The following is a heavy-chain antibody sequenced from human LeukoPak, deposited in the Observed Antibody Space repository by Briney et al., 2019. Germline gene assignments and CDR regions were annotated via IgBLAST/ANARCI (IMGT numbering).Heavy chain of an antibody. CDR2: IYHSGST. J-gene: IGHJ6*04. CDR1: GYSISSGYY. Sequence: SETLSLTCAVSGYSISSGYYWGWIRPPPGKGLERIGRIYHSGSTYYNPSLKSRVTISEDKSKNQFSLKLSSVTAADTAVYYCAGSDKDVVVVVAATRYYYYGMDVWGKGTTVTVSS. V-gene: IGHV4-38-2*01. D-gene: IGHD2-15*01. CDR3: AGSDKDVVVVVAATRYYYYGMDV.